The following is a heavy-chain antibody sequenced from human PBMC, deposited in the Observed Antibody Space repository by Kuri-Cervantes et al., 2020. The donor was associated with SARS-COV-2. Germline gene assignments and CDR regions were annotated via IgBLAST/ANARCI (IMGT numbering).Heavy chain of an antibody. CDR3: TTDREWEPILDYYGMEV. V-gene: IGHV3-15*01. CDR1: GFTFSSYA. J-gene: IGHJ6*02. Sequence: GESLKISCAASGFTFSSYAMSWVRQAPGKGLEWVGRIKSKTDGGTTDYAAPVKGRFTISRDDSKNTLYLQMNGLKTEDTAVYYCTTDREWEPILDYYGMEVWGQGTTVTVSS. D-gene: IGHD1-14*01. CDR2: IKSKTDGGTT.